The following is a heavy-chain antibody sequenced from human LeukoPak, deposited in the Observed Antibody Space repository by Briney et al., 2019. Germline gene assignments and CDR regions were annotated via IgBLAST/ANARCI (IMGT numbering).Heavy chain of an antibody. V-gene: IGHV3-48*01. CDR2: ISSSSSTI. Sequence: GGSLRLSCAAPGFTFSSYSMNWVRQAPGKGLEWVSYISSSSSTIYYADPVKGRFTISRDNAKNSLYLQMNSLRVEDTAVYYCARGASYAPFDYWGQGTLVTVSS. D-gene: IGHD3-16*01. CDR1: GFTFSSYS. CDR3: ARGASYAPFDY. J-gene: IGHJ4*02.